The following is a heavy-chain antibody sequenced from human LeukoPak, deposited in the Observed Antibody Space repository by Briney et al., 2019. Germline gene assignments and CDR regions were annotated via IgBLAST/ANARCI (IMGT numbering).Heavy chain of an antibody. J-gene: IGHJ4*02. Sequence: GRSLRLSCAASGFTFSSYAMYWVRQAPGKGLEWMAVISYDGNNKYYADSVKGRFTISRDTSKNTLYLQMNSLRPEDTAVYYCARDGVAAADKRSKFDYWGQGTLVTVSS. D-gene: IGHD6-13*01. CDR3: ARDGVAAADKRSKFDY. V-gene: IGHV3-30*04. CDR1: GFTFSSYA. CDR2: ISYDGNNK.